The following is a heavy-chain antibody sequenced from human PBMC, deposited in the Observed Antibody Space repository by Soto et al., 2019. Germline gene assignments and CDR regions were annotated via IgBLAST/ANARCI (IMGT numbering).Heavy chain of an antibody. CDR1: GFTFSSYA. V-gene: IGHV3-64*01. Sequence: EVQLVESGGGLVQPGGSLRLSCAASGFTFSSYAMHWVRQAPGKGLEYVSAISSNGGSTYYANSVKGRFTISRDNSKNTLYLQMGSLRAEDMAVYYCARGQYSGYDWGQGTLVTVSS. CDR2: ISSNGGST. CDR3: ARGQYSGYD. D-gene: IGHD5-12*01. J-gene: IGHJ4*02.